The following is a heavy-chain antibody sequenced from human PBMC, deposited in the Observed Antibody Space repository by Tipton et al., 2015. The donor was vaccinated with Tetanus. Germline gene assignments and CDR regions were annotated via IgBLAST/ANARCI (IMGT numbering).Heavy chain of an antibody. V-gene: IGHV1-2*02. CDR1: GYTFTNYY. J-gene: IGHJ6*02. CDR2: IDPNSGGT. Sequence: QLVQSGAEMKKPGASVKVSCTASGYTFTNYYIYWVRQAPGQGLEWMGWIDPNSGGTVYAQKFQGRVTMTRDTSISTVYMELRSLRSDDTAVYYCARDRGDYIYYGMDVWGPGTTVTV. CDR3: ARDRGDYIYYGMDV. D-gene: IGHD3-22*01.